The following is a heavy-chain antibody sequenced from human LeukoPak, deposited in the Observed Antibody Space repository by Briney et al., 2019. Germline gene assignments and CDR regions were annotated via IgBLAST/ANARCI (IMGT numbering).Heavy chain of an antibody. Sequence: VGSLRLSCAASGFTFSSYAMSWVRQAPGKGLEWVSGISGSGGSTYYADSAKGRFTISRDNSKNTLHLQMNSLRAEDTAVYYCAKDPREWLAYYFYYWGQGTLVTVSS. CDR1: GFTFSSYA. CDR3: AKDPREWLAYYFYY. V-gene: IGHV3-23*01. J-gene: IGHJ4*02. CDR2: ISGSGGST. D-gene: IGHD6-19*01.